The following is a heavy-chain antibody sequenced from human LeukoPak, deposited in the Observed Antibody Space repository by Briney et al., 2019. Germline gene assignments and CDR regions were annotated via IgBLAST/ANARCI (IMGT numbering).Heavy chain of an antibody. J-gene: IGHJ6*03. D-gene: IGHD4-17*01. CDR3: ARLTSRGRGYYGDLIHYYYYMDV. Sequence: SQTLSLTCAISGDSVSSNSAAWNWIRQSPSRGLEWLGRTYYRSKWYNDYAVSVKSRITINPDTSKNQLSLQLNSVTPEDTAVYYCARLTSRGRGYYGDLIHYYYYMDVWGKGTTVTVSS. CDR1: GDSVSSNSAA. CDR2: TYYRSKWYN. V-gene: IGHV6-1*01.